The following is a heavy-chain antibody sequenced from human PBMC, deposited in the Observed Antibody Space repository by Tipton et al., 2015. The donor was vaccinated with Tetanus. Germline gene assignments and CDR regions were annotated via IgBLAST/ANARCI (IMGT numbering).Heavy chain of an antibody. J-gene: IGHJ4*02. D-gene: IGHD4-23*01. Sequence: GSLRLSCAVSGFTFNLYGMSWVRQAPGKGLEWVSAISGSGDQTYYAESVKGRFTISRDNSKNTLSLQMSSLSAADTAVYYCATDPIYGGNSARGYWGQGTLVTVSS. CDR3: ATDPIYGGNSARGY. CDR2: ISGSGDQT. CDR1: GFTFNLYG. V-gene: IGHV3-23*01.